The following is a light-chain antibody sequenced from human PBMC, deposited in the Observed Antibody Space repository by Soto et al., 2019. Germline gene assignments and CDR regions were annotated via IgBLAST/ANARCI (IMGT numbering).Light chain of an antibody. CDR3: AAWDDSLSEV. V-gene: IGLV1-47*01. CDR2: RNN. Sequence: QSVLTQPPSASGTPGQRVTISCSGSSSNIGSNYVYWYQQLPGTAPKLLIYRNNQRPSGVPDRFSGSKSGTSASLAISGLRSEDEADYCCAAWDDSLSEVFGTGTKVTVL. J-gene: IGLJ1*01. CDR1: SSNIGSNY.